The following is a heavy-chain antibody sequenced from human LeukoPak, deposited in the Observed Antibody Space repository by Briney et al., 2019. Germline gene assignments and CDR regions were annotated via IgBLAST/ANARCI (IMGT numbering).Heavy chain of an antibody. CDR2: IYHSGST. J-gene: IGHJ6*03. D-gene: IGHD5-12*01. Sequence: PSETLPLTCAVSGYSISSGYYWGWIRQPPGKGLEWIGSIYHSGSTYYNPSLKSRVTISVDTSKNQFSLKLSSVTAADTAVYYCARPIYSGYDSVYYMDVWGKGTTVTVSS. V-gene: IGHV4-38-2*01. CDR3: ARPIYSGYDSVYYMDV. CDR1: GYSISSGYY.